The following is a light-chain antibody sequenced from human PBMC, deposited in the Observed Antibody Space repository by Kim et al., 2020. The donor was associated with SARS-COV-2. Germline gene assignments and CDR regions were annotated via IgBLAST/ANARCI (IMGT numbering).Light chain of an antibody. CDR2: GRN. V-gene: IGLV3-19*01. CDR1: SLSSYY. Sequence: SSELTQDPAVSVALGQTVRITCQGDSLSSYYATWYQQKPRQAPVLVIYGRNNRPSGIPDRFAGSTSGNTASLNISGAQAEDEADFYCQSRDSGGKVIFGGGTQPTVL. CDR3: QSRDSGGKVI. J-gene: IGLJ2*01.